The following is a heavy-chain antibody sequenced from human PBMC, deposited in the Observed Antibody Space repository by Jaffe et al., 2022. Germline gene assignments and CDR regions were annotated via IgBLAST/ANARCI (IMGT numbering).Heavy chain of an antibody. D-gene: IGHD2-8*02. Sequence: HVQLQESGPGLVKPSETLSLTCTISGGPFTNYFGTWIRQPPGKALEWIGYIHYGGSTEFNPSLKNRVSMSVDTSRNQFSLKLTSVTAADTAVYYCARFCSGGSCADDWGQGTLVTVSS. CDR2: IHYGGST. J-gene: IGHJ4*02. CDR1: GGPFTNYF. V-gene: IGHV4-59*01. CDR3: ARFCSGGSCADD.